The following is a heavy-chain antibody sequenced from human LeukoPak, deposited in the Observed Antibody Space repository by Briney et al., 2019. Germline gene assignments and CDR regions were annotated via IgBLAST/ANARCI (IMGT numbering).Heavy chain of an antibody. D-gene: IGHD4-17*01. J-gene: IGHJ4*02. CDR3: ARATTVTKLDY. Sequence: PSETLSLTCTVSGSSISSSSYYWGWIRQPPGKGLEWIGSIYYSGSTYYNPSLKSRVTISVDTSKNQFSLKLSSVTAADTAVYYCARATTVTKLDYWGQGTLVTVSS. CDR1: GSSISSSSYY. CDR2: IYYSGST. V-gene: IGHV4-39*01.